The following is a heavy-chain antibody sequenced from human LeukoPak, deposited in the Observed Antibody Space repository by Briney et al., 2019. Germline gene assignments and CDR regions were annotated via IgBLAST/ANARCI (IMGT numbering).Heavy chain of an antibody. CDR3: ARGGYMSGYDY. Sequence: GASVKVSCKASGYTFISNGISWVRQAPGQGLEWMGWISPSNGDTNYAQRVQDRVTMTTVPSTSTAYMELRSLRSDDTAVYFCARGGYMSGYDYWGQGTLVTVSS. CDR1: GYTFISNG. J-gene: IGHJ4*02. D-gene: IGHD3-3*01. CDR2: ISPSNGDT. V-gene: IGHV1-18*01.